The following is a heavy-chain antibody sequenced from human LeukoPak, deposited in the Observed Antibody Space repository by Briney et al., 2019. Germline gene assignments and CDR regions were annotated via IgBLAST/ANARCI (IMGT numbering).Heavy chain of an antibody. CDR1: GYTFSSYG. CDR3: TRGGSGFDP. V-gene: IGHV1-18*03. D-gene: IGHD2-15*01. Sequence: ASVKVSCKASGYTFSSYGISWVRQAPGQGLEWMGWISAYNGNTNYAQKLQGRVTMTTDTSATTVYMELSSLRSEDMAVYYCTRGGSGFDPWGQGTLVTVSS. J-gene: IGHJ5*02. CDR2: ISAYNGNT.